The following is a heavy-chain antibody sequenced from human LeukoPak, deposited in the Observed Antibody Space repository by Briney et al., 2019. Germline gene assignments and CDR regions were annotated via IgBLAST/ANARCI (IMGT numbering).Heavy chain of an antibody. D-gene: IGHD6-19*01. CDR2: IIPIFRTA. Sequence: SVKVSCKASGGTFSSYAISWVRQAPGQGLEWMEGIIPIFRTANYAQKFQGRVTITSDESTSTAYMELSSLRSEDTAVYCCAREPPQSSSGWYNWFDPWGQGTLVTVSS. V-gene: IGHV1-69*01. J-gene: IGHJ5*02. CDR1: GGTFSSYA. CDR3: AREPPQSSSGWYNWFDP.